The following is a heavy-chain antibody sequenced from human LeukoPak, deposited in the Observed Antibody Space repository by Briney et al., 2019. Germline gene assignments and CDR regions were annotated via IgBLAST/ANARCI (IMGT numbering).Heavy chain of an antibody. CDR1: GYSFTNCW. D-gene: IGHD2-15*01. CDR3: ARRYCSGGSCNFDY. V-gene: IGHV5-51*01. CDR2: IYPGDSNT. J-gene: IGHJ4*02. Sequence: GESLQISCKGSGYSFTNCWIGWVRQLPGKGLEWMGSIYPGDSNTRYSPSFQGQVTISADKSISTAYLQWSSLKASDTAMFYCARRYCSGGSCNFDYWGQGTLVTVSS.